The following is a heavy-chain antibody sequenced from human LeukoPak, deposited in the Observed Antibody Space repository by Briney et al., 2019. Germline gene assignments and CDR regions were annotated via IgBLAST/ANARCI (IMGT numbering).Heavy chain of an antibody. V-gene: IGHV3-9*03. CDR1: GFTFDDYA. CDR2: ISWNSGSI. Sequence: GRSLRLSCAASGFTFDDYAMHWVRQAPGKGLEWVSGISWNSGSIGYADSVKGRFTISRDNAKNSLYLQMNSLRAEDMALYYCAKGSSGWYGSAFDIWGQGTMVTVSS. D-gene: IGHD6-19*01. CDR3: AKGSSGWYGSAFDI. J-gene: IGHJ3*02.